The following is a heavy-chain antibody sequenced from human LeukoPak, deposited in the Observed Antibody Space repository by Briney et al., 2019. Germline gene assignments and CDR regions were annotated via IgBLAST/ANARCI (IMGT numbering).Heavy chain of an antibody. Sequence: GRSLRLSCAPSGFTFSSHGMHWVRQAPGKGLEWVAVIWNDGSNKYYADSVTGRFTISRDHSKNPLYLQMNSLRVEDTAVYYCASGELLYEALDYWGQGTLVTVSS. CDR1: GFTFSSHG. CDR3: ASGELLYEALDY. CDR2: IWNDGSNK. D-gene: IGHD1-26*01. J-gene: IGHJ4*02. V-gene: IGHV3-33*01.